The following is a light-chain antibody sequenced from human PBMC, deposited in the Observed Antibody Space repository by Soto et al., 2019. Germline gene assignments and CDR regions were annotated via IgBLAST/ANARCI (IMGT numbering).Light chain of an antibody. J-gene: IGKJ5*01. CDR1: QSVSSSY. Sequence: EIVLTQSPGTLSLSPGERATLSCRASQSVSSSYLAWYQQKPGQAPRLLIYGASSRATGIPDRFSGSGSGTDFTLTISRLKPEDFAVYYCQQYGSSPITLGQGTRLEIK. V-gene: IGKV3-20*01. CDR3: QQYGSSPIT. CDR2: GAS.